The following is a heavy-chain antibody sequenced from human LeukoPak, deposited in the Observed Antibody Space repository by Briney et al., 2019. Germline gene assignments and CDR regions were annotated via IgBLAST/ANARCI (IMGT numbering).Heavy chain of an antibody. J-gene: IGHJ3*02. CDR3: TREWVAAAGPKAFDI. CDR1: GSTFTGYY. V-gene: IGHV1-2*02. CDR2: INPNSGGT. D-gene: IGHD6-13*01. Sequence: ASGKLSCKASGSTFTGYYMHWVRQAPGQGLEWMGWINPNSGGTNYAQKFQCRVTMTRDTSISTTSLDLSRLKSDHQARYYFTREWVAAAGPKAFDIWGPGKMVTVSS.